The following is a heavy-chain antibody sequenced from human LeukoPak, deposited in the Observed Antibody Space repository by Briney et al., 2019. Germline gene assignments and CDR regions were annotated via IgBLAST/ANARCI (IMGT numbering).Heavy chain of an antibody. D-gene: IGHD6-6*01. Sequence: ASVKVSCKASGYTFTGYYMHWVRQAPGQGLEWMGWINPNTGGTNYAQKFQARVTMTRDTTISTAYMELSRLTSDDTAVYYCASYTRYSSSPPFDYWGQGTLVTVSS. V-gene: IGHV1-2*02. CDR3: ASYTRYSSSPPFDY. J-gene: IGHJ4*02. CDR2: INPNTGGT. CDR1: GYTFTGYY.